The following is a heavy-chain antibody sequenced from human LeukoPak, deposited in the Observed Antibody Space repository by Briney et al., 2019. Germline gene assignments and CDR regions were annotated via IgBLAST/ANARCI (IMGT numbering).Heavy chain of an antibody. Sequence: GGSLRLSCAASGFTLNSYNMNWVRQAPGKGLAWVSSIDSSSSYIYYADSVKGRFTISRDNAKNSLYLQMNSLRAEDTAVYYCARGIYSHFDPWGQGTLVTVSS. J-gene: IGHJ5*02. V-gene: IGHV3-21*01. CDR1: GFTLNSYN. D-gene: IGHD5-12*01. CDR3: ARGIYSHFDP. CDR2: IDSSSSYI.